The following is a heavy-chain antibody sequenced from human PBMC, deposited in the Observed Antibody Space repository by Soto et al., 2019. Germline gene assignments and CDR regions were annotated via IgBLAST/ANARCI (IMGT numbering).Heavy chain of an antibody. CDR3: AKDTRLRFYGMDV. CDR1: GFGFDGYA. CDR2: ISWNSGTI. D-gene: IGHD5-12*01. Sequence: PGGSLRLSCAASGFGFDGYAMHWVRQAPGKGLEWVAGISWNSGTIGYADSVKGRFTISRDNAKNSLYLQMNSLRVEDTALYYCAKDTRLRFYGMDVWGQGTTVTVSS. J-gene: IGHJ6*02. V-gene: IGHV3-9*01.